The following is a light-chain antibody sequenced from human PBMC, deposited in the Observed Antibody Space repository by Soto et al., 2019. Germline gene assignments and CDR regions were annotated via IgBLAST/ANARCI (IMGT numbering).Light chain of an antibody. J-gene: IGKJ4*01. CDR2: DAS. Sequence: ETVMTQSPATLSVSQGERATLSCRASQSISSNLAWFQQKPGQATSLLIYDASTMATGFPSRFSGSGSGTEFTLTISRLQSEDFAVYYCQQYNNWPLTFGGGTKGEIK. V-gene: IGKV3-15*01. CDR3: QQYNNWPLT. CDR1: QSISSN.